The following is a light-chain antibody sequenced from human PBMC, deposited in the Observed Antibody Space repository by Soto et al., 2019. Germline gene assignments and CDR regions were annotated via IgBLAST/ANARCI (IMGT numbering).Light chain of an antibody. CDR1: SSDVGGYNY. CDR3: SSYADSDNWV. J-gene: IGLJ3*02. CDR2: GVS. Sequence: QYALTQPPSASGSPGQSVTISCTGTSSDVGGYNYVSWYQQHPGKAPKLMISGVSERPSGVPDRFSGSKSGNTASLTVSGLQAEDEADYYCSSYADSDNWVFGGGTKLTVL. V-gene: IGLV2-8*01.